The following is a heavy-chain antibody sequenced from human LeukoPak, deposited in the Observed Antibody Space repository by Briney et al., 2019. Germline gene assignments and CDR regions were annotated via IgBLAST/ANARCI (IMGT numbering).Heavy chain of an antibody. J-gene: IGHJ5*02. D-gene: IGHD3-10*02. V-gene: IGHV4-39*01. CDR1: GGSISSSSYY. CDR3: AKQPHVFDNWFDP. CDR2: IYYRGIT. Sequence: TSETLSLTCTVSGGSISSSSYYWGWIRQPPGRGLEWIGNIYYRGITYYNPSLKSRVTISVDTSKNQFSLKLSSVTAADTAVYYCAKQPHVFDNWFDPWGQGTLVTVSS.